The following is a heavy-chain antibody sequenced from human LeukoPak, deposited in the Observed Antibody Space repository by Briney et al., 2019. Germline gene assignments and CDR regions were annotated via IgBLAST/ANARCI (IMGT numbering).Heavy chain of an antibody. J-gene: IGHJ3*02. V-gene: IGHV4-59*01. CDR2: IYYSGST. D-gene: IGHD1-26*01. Sequence: SETLSLTCTVSGGSISSYYWSWIRQPPGKGLEWIGYIYYSGSTNYNPSLKSRVTISVDTSKNQFSLKLSSVTAADTAVYYCARDGGGGSYFSSRAFDIWGQGTMVTVSS. CDR3: ARDGGGGSYFSSRAFDI. CDR1: GGSISSYY.